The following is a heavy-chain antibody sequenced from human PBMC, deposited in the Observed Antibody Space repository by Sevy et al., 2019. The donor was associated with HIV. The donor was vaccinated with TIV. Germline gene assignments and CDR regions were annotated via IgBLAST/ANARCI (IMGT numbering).Heavy chain of an antibody. J-gene: IGHJ4*02. Sequence: SETLSLTCAVYGGSFSGYYWSWIRQPPGKGLEWIGEINHSGSTNYNPSLKSRVTISVDTSKNQVSLKLSSVTAADTAVYYCAREGDYGFDYWGQGTLVTVSS. CDR2: INHSGST. CDR1: GGSFSGYY. V-gene: IGHV4-34*01. CDR3: AREGDYGFDY. D-gene: IGHD4-17*01.